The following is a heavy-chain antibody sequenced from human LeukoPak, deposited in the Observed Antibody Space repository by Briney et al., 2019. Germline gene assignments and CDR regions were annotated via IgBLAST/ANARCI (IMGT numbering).Heavy chain of an antibody. Sequence: ASVKVSCKTSGDTFSNFVISWVRQASGQGLAWMARIIPKFDLTKIAQKFEGRVTITADTSTSTFYLELSNVRSDDTAIYYCTRDQNVRGVAAGMEGWFDPWGQGTLVTVSS. D-gene: IGHD1-1*01. CDR2: IIPKFDLT. J-gene: IGHJ5*02. CDR3: TRDQNVRGVAAGMEGWFDP. CDR1: GDTFSNFV. V-gene: IGHV1-69*04.